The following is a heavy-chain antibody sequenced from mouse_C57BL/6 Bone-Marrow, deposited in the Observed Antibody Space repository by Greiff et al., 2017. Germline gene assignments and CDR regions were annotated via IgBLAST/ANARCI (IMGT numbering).Heavy chain of an antibody. Sequence: DVKLQESGAELVRPGSSVKMSCKTSGYTFTSYGINWVKPRPGPGLEWIGYIYIGNGYTAYNEKFKGKATLTSDTSSSTAYMQLSSLTSEDSAIYFCARGWLLRVYYFDDGGQGTTLTVS. CDR1: GYTFTSYG. V-gene: IGHV1-58*01. J-gene: IGHJ2*01. CDR3: ARGWLLRVYYFDD. D-gene: IGHD2-3*01. CDR2: IYIGNGYT.